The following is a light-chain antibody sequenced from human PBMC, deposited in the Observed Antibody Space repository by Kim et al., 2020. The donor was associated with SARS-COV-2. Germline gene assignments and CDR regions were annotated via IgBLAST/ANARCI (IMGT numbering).Light chain of an antibody. CDR1: SSNIGSNY. CDR3: AAWDDSLSGWV. Sequence: QRVTISCSGSSSNIGSNYVYWYQQLPGTAPKLRSYSNNQRPSGVPDRFSGSKSGTSASLAISGLRSEDEADYYCAAWDDSLSGWVFGGGTKLTVL. J-gene: IGLJ3*02. CDR2: SNN. V-gene: IGLV1-47*02.